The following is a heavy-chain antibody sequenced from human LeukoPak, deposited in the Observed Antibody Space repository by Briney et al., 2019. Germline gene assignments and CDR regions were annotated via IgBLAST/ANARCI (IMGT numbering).Heavy chain of an antibody. CDR2: IYYSGST. Sequence: TSETLSLTCTVSGGSISSYYWSWIRQPPGKGLEWIGYIYYSGSTNYNPSLKSRVTISVDTSKNQFSLKLSSVTAADTAVYYCARGIAAAGTFYYFDYWGQGTLVTVSS. CDR1: GGSISSYY. V-gene: IGHV4-59*01. D-gene: IGHD6-13*01. CDR3: ARGIAAAGTFYYFDY. J-gene: IGHJ4*02.